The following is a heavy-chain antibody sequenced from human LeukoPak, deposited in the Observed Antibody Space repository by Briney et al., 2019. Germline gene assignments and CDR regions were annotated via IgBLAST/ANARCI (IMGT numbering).Heavy chain of an antibody. J-gene: IGHJ4*02. V-gene: IGHV5-10-1*01. CDR1: GYSFTSYW. CDR2: IDPSDSYT. Sequence: GESLKISCKGSGYSFTSYWISWVRQMPGKGLEWMGRIDPSDSYTKYNPSFQGHVTISADKSISTAYLQWSSLKASDTAMFYCAATTHSGWYYFHYWGQGTLVTVSS. CDR3: AATTHSGWYYFHY. D-gene: IGHD6-19*01.